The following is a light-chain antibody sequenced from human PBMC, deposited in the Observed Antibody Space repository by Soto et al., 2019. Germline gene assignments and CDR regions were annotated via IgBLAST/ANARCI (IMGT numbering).Light chain of an antibody. CDR1: SSDVGSYNL. Sequence: QSVLTQPASGSGSPVQSITISCTGTSSDVGSYNLVSWYQQHPGKAPKLIIYEDSKRPSGVSNRFSGSKSGNTASLTISGLQAEDEAEYYCCSYAGSGTYVFGTGTKVTVL. CDR3: CSYAGSGTYV. CDR2: EDS. J-gene: IGLJ1*01. V-gene: IGLV2-23*01.